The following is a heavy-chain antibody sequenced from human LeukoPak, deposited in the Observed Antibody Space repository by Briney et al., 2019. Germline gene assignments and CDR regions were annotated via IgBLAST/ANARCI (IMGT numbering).Heavy chain of an antibody. CDR2: INPNSGGT. CDR3: ARGLYVAGEEFNY. CDR1: GYTFTGYY. V-gene: IGHV1-2*04. D-gene: IGHD6-19*01. J-gene: IGHJ4*02. Sequence: ASVKVSCKASGYTFTGYYMHLMRQAPGPGLELMGWINPNSGGTNYAQKFQGWVTMTRDTSISTAYMELSRLRSDDTAVYYCARGLYVAGEEFNYWGQGTLVTVSS.